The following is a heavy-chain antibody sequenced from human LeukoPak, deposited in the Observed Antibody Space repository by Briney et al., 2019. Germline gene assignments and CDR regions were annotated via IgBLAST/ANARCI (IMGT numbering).Heavy chain of an antibody. CDR1: GFTFSSYG. Sequence: GGSLRLSCAASGFTFSSYGMNWVRQAPGKGLEWVSYISSLSGTIHYADSVTGRFIISRDNAKNSLFLQMNSLRAEDTAVYYCVRDQGGAVSYWGQGTLVTVSS. J-gene: IGHJ4*02. D-gene: IGHD3-16*01. CDR3: VRDQGGAVSY. CDR2: ISSLSGTI. V-gene: IGHV3-48*01.